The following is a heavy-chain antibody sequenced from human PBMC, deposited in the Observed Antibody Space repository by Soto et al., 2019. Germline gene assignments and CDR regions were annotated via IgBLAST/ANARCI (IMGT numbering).Heavy chain of an antibody. D-gene: IGHD2-15*01. CDR3: AKEKDCSGGSCYLGYYYYGMDV. J-gene: IGHJ6*02. CDR1: GFTFSSYG. Sequence: LRLSCAASGFTFSSYGMHWVRQAPGKGLEWVAVISYDGSNKYYADSVKGRFTISRDNSKNTLYLQMNSLRAEDTAVYYCAKEKDCSGGSCYLGYYYYGMDVWGQGTTVTVSS. V-gene: IGHV3-30*18. CDR2: ISYDGSNK.